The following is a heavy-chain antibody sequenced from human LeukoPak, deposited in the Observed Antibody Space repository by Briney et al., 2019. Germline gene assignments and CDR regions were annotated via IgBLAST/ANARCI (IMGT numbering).Heavy chain of an antibody. CDR1: EFSVSGYW. CDR3: AREWQGGIAAAGTRIEGDY. D-gene: IGHD6-13*01. V-gene: IGHV3-7*01. Sequence: GGSLRLSCAVSEFSVSGYWMTWFRQAPGKGLDWVANIKQDGSEKNYVDSVKGRFTISRENAENSLFLQMNSLRVEDTAVYYCAREWQGGIAAAGTRIEGDYWGQGTLVAVSS. J-gene: IGHJ4*02. CDR2: IKQDGSEK.